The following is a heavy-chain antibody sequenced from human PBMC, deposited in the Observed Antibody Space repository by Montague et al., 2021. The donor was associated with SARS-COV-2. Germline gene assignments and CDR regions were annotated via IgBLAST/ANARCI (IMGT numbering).Heavy chain of an antibody. CDR3: VRASLIKARIAVAGTTVY. Sequence: SLRLSCAASGFTFNNYAMHWVRQAPGKGLEWVAIISYDGSNKYYADSVKGRFAISRDNSKNTLYLQMNSLIAEDTAVYYCVRASLIKARIAVAGTTVYWGQGTLVTISS. J-gene: IGHJ4*02. D-gene: IGHD6-19*01. V-gene: IGHV3-30*09. CDR1: GFTFNNYA. CDR2: ISYDGSNK.